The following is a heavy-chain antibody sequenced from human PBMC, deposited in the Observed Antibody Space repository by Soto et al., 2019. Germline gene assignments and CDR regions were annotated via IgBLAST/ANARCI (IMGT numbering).Heavy chain of an antibody. V-gene: IGHV1-69*01. CDR2: IIPIFGTA. CDR1: GFTFSSYA. CDR3: ARGDKVGYSYGYFFWFDP. J-gene: IGHJ5*02. D-gene: IGHD5-18*01. Sequence: QVQLVESGGGVVQPGRSLRLSCAASGFTFSSYAISWVRQAPGQGLEWMGGIIPIFGTANYAQKFQGRVTITADESTSTAYMELSSLRSEDTAVYYCARGDKVGYSYGYFFWFDPWGQGTLVTVSS.